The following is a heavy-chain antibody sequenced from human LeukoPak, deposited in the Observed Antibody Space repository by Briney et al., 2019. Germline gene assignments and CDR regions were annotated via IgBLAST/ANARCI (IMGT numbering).Heavy chain of an antibody. CDR2: IYHSGST. J-gene: IGHJ3*02. D-gene: IGHD6-13*01. Sequence: PSETLSLTCTVSGYSISSGYYWGWIRPPPGKGLEWIGSIYHSGSTYYNPSLKSRVTISVDTSKNQFSLKLSSVTAADTAVYYCARAMYSSSWYDAFDIWGQGTMVTVSS. CDR3: ARAMYSSSWYDAFDI. V-gene: IGHV4-38-2*02. CDR1: GYSISSGYY.